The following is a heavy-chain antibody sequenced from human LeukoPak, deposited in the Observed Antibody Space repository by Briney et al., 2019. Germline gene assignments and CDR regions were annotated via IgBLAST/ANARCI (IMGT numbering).Heavy chain of an antibody. V-gene: IGHV1-18*01. D-gene: IGHD3-22*01. CDR3: AREGGHDSSGKNAFDI. J-gene: IGHJ3*02. CDR2: ISAYNGNT. CDR1: GYTFTSYD. Sequence: GASVKVSCKASGYTFTSYDINWVRQAPGQGLEWMGWISAYNGNTNYAQKLQGRVTMTTDTSTSTAYMELRSLRSDDTAVYYCAREGGHDSSGKNAFDIWGQGTMVTVSS.